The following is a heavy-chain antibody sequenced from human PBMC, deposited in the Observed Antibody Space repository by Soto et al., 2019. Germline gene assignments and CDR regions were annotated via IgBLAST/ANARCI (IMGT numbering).Heavy chain of an antibody. CDR3: AKDRGHYYGSDV. Sequence: EVQLLESGGGLVQPGGSLRLSCAASGFTFSSYAMSRVRQAPGKGLEWVSAISGSGGSTYYADSVKGRFTISRDNSKNTLYLQMNSLRAEDTAVYYCAKDRGHYYGSDVWGQGTTVTVSS. CDR2: ISGSGGST. D-gene: IGHD3-10*01. CDR1: GFTFSSYA. V-gene: IGHV3-23*01. J-gene: IGHJ6*02.